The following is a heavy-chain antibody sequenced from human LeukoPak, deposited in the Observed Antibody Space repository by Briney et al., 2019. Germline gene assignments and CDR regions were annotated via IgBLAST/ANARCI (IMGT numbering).Heavy chain of an antibody. CDR1: GYTFTSYG. J-gene: IGHJ4*02. V-gene: IGHV1-18*04. Sequence: ASAKVSCKASGYTFTSYGISWVRQAPGQGLEWMGWISAYNGNTNYAQKLQGRVTMTTDTSTSTAYMELRSLRSDDTAVYYCARAGRSSTSAYDDYWGQGTLVTVSS. CDR2: ISAYNGNT. D-gene: IGHD2-2*01. CDR3: ARAGRSSTSAYDDY.